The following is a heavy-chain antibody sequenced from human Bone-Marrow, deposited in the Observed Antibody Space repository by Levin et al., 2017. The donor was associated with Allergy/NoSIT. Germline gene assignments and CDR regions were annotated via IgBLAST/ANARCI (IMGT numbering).Heavy chain of an antibody. CDR3: ARDGSGWYEGGEFDY. CDR1: GGSISSYY. CDR2: IYYSGST. D-gene: IGHD6-19*01. V-gene: IGHV4-59*01. Sequence: SETLSLTCTVSGGSISSYYWSWIRQPPGKGLEWIGYIYYSGSTNYNPSLKSRVTISVDTSKNQFSLKLSSVTAADTAVYYCARDGSGWYEGGEFDYWGQGTLVTVSS. J-gene: IGHJ4*02.